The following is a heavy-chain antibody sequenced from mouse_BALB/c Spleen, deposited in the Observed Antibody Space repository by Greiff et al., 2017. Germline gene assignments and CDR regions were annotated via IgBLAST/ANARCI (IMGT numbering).Heavy chain of an antibody. CDR1: GYTFTSYW. Sequence: QVQLQQSGAELAKPGASVKMSCKASGYTFTSYWMHWVKQRPGQGLEWIGYINPSTGYTEYNQKFKDKATLTADKSSSTAYMQLSSLTSEDSAVYYCARLRDGGYFDVWGAGTTVTVSS. J-gene: IGHJ1*01. CDR3: ARLRDGGYFDV. CDR2: INPSTGYT. V-gene: IGHV1-7*01.